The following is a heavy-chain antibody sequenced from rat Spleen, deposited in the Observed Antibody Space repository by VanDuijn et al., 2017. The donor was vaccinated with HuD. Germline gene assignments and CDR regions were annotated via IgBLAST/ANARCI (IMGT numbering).Heavy chain of an antibody. V-gene: IGHV5-58*01. CDR1: GFTFSSYW. CDR3: AKDRDGGYAFAS. D-gene: IGHD1-11*01. CDR2: INTVGDSS. Sequence: EVQLVETGGALVQPGRSLKLSCVASGFTFSSYWMYWIRQAPGRGLEWISSINTVGDSSYYPDSVKGRFTISGDNAENTVYLEMSSLRSEDTATYYCAKDRDGGYAFASWGQGTLVTVSS. J-gene: IGHJ3*01.